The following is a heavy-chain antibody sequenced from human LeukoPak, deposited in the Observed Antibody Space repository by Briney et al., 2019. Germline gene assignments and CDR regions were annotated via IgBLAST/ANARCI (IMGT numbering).Heavy chain of an antibody. V-gene: IGHV3-30*02. Sequence: PGGSLRLSCAASGFTFSSYWMSWVRQAPGKGLEWVAFIRYDGSNKYYADSLKGRFTISRDNSKNTLYLQMNSLRAEDTAVFYCARESGAAKIGQMLNYWGQGTLVTVSS. CDR2: IRYDGSNK. D-gene: IGHD3-10*02. J-gene: IGHJ4*02. CDR1: GFTFSSYW. CDR3: ARESGAAKIGQMLNY.